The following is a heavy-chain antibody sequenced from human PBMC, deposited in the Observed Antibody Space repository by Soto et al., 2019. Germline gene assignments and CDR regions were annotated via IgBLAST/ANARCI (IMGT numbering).Heavy chain of an antibody. Sequence: QVQLVESGGGVVQPGRSLRLSCEASGFTFSSYAMHWVRQAPGKGLEWVAVISHDGNVNYYSESVKGRFTMSRYNSKDTLYLQMDSLRTEDTAVYFCAKDEYWESHFYYFMDLWGKGTPVTVSS. CDR1: GFTFSSYA. CDR3: AKDEYWESHFYYFMDL. CDR2: ISHDGNVN. J-gene: IGHJ6*03. V-gene: IGHV3-30*18. D-gene: IGHD2-8*02.